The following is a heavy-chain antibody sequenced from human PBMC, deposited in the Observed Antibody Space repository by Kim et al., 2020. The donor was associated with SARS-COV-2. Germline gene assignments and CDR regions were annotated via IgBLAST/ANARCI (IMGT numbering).Heavy chain of an antibody. CDR2: SKSKTDGGTT. D-gene: IGHD3-22*01. Sequence: GGSLRLSCAASGVTFSNAWISWVRQAQGKGMEWVGRSKSKTDGGTTDYAAPVKGRFTISRDDSKNTLYLQMNSLKTEDTAVYYCTTDSVSRIVVVTNNPYFDYWGQGTLVTVSS. V-gene: IGHV3-15*05. CDR1: GVTFSNAW. CDR3: TTDSVSRIVVVTNNPYFDY. J-gene: IGHJ4*02.